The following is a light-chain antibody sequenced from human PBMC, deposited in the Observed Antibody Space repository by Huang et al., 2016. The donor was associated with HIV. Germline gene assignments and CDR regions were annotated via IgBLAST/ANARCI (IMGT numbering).Light chain of an antibody. V-gene: IGKV2-29*02. CDR3: MQGKQLPYT. Sequence: DIVMTQTPLSLSVTPGQPASISCKSSQGLLYREKIYLYWYLQKPGQSPQRLIYELSSRVSGVPDRFSGSGSPTDFTLKISRVGTEDVGVYYCMQGKQLPYTFGQGTRLEIK. CDR1: QGLLYREKIY. J-gene: IGKJ2*01. CDR2: ELS.